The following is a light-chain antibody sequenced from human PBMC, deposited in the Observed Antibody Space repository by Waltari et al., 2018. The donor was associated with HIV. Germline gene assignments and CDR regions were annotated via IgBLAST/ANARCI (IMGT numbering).Light chain of an antibody. V-gene: IGLV1-47*01. CDR2: MSD. CDR3: ATWDDSLRGWV. J-gene: IGLJ3*02. CDR1: TSNIGKNY. Sequence: QSVLTQPPSASGTPGQRVVISCSGETSNIGKNYVFWYHQLPGTAPKLLIYMSDPLPSGVPARFSGSKSGTAASLAIRGLRSDDEANYYCATWDDSLRGWVFCGGTSLTVL.